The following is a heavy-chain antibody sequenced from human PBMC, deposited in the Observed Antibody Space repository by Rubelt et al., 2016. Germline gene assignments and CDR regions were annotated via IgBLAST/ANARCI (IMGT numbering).Heavy chain of an antibody. CDR2: IDAGNGDT. Sequence: QVQLVQSGAEVKKPGSSMKVSCKASGGTFSSYAISWVRQAPGQGLEWMGWIDAGNGDTKYSQKLKDIVSITRDASANTAYMELSSLRSEDTAVYYCARANHGDYEDYWGQGTLVTVSS. J-gene: IGHJ4*02. CDR3: ARANHGDYEDY. D-gene: IGHD4-17*01. CDR1: GGTFSSYA. V-gene: IGHV1-3*01.